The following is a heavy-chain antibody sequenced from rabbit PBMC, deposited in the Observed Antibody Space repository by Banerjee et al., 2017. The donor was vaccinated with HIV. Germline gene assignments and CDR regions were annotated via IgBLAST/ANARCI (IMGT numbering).Heavy chain of an antibody. V-gene: IGHV1S45*01. J-gene: IGHJ4*01. Sequence: QEQLVESGGGLVQPGGSLKLSCKASGFTFSAYWIYWVRQAPGKGPEWIAYVYNGDGGSYYASWAKGRFTISKTSSTTVTLQMTSLTAADTATYFCAKDRLVGGGAGYGYGLNFWGQGTLVTVS. D-gene: IGHD6-1*01. CDR2: VYNGDGGS. CDR3: AKDRLVGGGAGYGYGLNF. CDR1: GFTFSAYW.